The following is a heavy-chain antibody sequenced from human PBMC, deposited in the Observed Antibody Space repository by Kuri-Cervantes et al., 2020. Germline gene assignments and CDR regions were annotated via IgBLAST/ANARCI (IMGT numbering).Heavy chain of an antibody. CDR1: GGSISSSSYY. Sequence: SETLSLTCTVSGGSISSSSYYWGWIRQPPGKGLEWIGSIYYSGSTYYNPSLKSRVTISVDTSKNQFSLKLSSVTAADTAVYYCARLIPNYDFWSGYYWGAYYFDYWGQGTLVTVSS. V-gene: IGHV4-39*01. J-gene: IGHJ4*02. CDR3: ARLIPNYDFWSGYYWGAYYFDY. CDR2: IYYSGST. D-gene: IGHD3-3*01.